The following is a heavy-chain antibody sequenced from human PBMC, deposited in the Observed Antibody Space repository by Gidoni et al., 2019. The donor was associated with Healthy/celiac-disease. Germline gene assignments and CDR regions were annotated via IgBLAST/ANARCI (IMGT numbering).Heavy chain of an antibody. CDR3: TLPIVVVPAAIRKYQAFDY. V-gene: IGHV3-49*05. D-gene: IGHD2-2*02. J-gene: IGHJ4*02. Sequence: EVQLVESGGGLVKPGRSLRLSCTASGFTFGDYAMSWFRQAPGKGLEWVGFIRSKAYGGTTEYAASVKGRFTISRDDSKSIAYLQMNSLKTEDTAVYYCTLPIVVVPAAIRKYQAFDYWGQGTLVTVSS. CDR1: GFTFGDYA. CDR2: IRSKAYGGTT.